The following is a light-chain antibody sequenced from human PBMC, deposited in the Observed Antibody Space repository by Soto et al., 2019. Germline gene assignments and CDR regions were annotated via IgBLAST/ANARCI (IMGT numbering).Light chain of an antibody. CDR3: QQYGSSPLIT. CDR2: AAS. Sequence: EIVLTQSPGTLSLSPGERATLSCRASQSVSSSYLAWYQQKPGQAPRLLIYAASSRATGIPDRFSGSGSGTHFTLTISRLEPEDFAVYYCQQYGSSPLITFGQGTRLEIK. V-gene: IGKV3-20*01. CDR1: QSVSSSY. J-gene: IGKJ5*01.